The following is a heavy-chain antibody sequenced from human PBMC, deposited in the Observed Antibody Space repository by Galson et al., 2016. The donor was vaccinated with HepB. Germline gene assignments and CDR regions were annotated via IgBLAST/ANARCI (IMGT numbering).Heavy chain of an antibody. J-gene: IGHJ6*02. CDR1: GFTFSSAW. Sequence: SLRLSCAASGFTFSSAWMSWVRQAPGKGLEWVGRIKSQTDGGTTDYAAPVTGRFTISRDDSKNRLYLQMNSLKTQDTALYFCTTDPAEGPSYYHFHGMDLWGLGTAVTGSS. CDR2: IKSQTDGGTT. V-gene: IGHV3-15*01. CDR3: TTDPAEGPSYYHFHGMDL.